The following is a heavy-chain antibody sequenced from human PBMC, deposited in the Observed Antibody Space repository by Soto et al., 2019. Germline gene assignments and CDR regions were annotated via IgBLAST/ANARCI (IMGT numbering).Heavy chain of an antibody. D-gene: IGHD5-12*01. CDR3: ARSPYSGYANFDY. CDR1: GFNFSSHW. J-gene: IGHJ4*02. CDR2: INQDGGEE. Sequence: GGSLRLSCAASGFNFSSHWMTWVRQPPGKGLEWVANINQDGGEEYYVDSVKGRFTISRDNAKNSLYLQMNTLRAEDTAVYYCARSPYSGYANFDYWGQGTQVTV. V-gene: IGHV3-7*03.